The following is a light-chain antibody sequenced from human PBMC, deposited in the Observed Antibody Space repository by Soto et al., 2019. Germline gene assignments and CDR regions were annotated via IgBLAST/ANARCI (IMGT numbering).Light chain of an antibody. CDR1: QNIRSW. Sequence: DIQMTQSPSTLSASVGDRVTITCRASQNIRSWLAWYQQKPGKAPELLIYSASGLESGVPSRFSGSGFGTECTLTLISLQADDFAIYYCQEYYGNSVLTFGGRTKVESK. J-gene: IGKJ4*01. CDR3: QEYYGNSVLT. CDR2: SAS. V-gene: IGKV1-5*03.